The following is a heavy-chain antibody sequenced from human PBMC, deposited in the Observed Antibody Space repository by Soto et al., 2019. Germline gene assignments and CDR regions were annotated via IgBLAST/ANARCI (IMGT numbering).Heavy chain of an antibody. CDR1: GGSFSGPN. V-gene: IGHV4-34*01. CDR3: ARGWGFGFDP. J-gene: IGHJ5*02. Sequence: QVQLQQWGAGLLKPSETLSLACAVYGGSFSGPNWSWIRQPPGKGLEWIGEINHSGSTNYNPSLKSRVTISIDMSKNQSSLKVSSVTAADTAVYYCARGWGFGFDPWGQGILVPVSS. D-gene: IGHD3-10*01. CDR2: INHSGST.